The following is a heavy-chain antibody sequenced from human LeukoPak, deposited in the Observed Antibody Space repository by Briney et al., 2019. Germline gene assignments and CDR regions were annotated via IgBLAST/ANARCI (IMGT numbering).Heavy chain of an antibody. CDR2: IYYSGST. V-gene: IGHV4-59*01. D-gene: IGHD3-22*01. CDR3: ARVGRRYYDSSGYYVYYFDY. Sequence: SETLSLTCTVSGGSISSYYWSWIRQPPGKGLEWIGYIYYSGSTNYNPSLKSRVTISVDTSKNQFSLKLSSVTAVDTAVYYCARVGRRYYDSSGYYVYYFDYWGQGTLVTVSS. CDR1: GGSISSYY. J-gene: IGHJ4*02.